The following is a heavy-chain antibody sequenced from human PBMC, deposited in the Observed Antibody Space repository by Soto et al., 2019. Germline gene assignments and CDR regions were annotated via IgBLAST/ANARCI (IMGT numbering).Heavy chain of an antibody. CDR2: ITGSAGST. CDR3: AKDRNRWLRFDLGY. J-gene: IGHJ4*02. CDR1: GFTFSSYA. V-gene: IGHV3-23*01. D-gene: IGHD5-12*01. Sequence: EVQLLESGGGLVQPGGSLRLSCAASGFTFSSYAMSWVRQAPGKGLEWVSSITGSAGSTYYADSVKGRFTISRDNSKNTLYLQMNRLGAEDTAVYYCAKDRNRWLRFDLGYWGQGTLVTVSS.